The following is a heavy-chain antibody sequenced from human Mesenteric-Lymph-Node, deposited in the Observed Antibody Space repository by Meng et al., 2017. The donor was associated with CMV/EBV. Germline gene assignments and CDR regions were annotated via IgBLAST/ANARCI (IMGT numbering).Heavy chain of an antibody. Sequence: TVSGGSITSGGSYWSWIRQHPGEGLAWIGYIYYSGSTYYNPSLKSRVTISVDKSKNQFSLKLNSVTAADTAIYYCARSSSSDLFDCWGQGALVTVSS. CDR1: GGSITSGGSY. CDR3: ARSSSSDLFDC. CDR2: IYYSGST. V-gene: IGHV4-31*03. J-gene: IGHJ4*02.